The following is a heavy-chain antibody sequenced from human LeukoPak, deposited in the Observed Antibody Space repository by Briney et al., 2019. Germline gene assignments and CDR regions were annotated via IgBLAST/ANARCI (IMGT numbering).Heavy chain of an antibody. Sequence: TVTVSCKASGGTFSSYTISWVRQAHGQGIEWMGRIIPILGIANYAQKFQGRVTITADKSTSTAYMELSSLRSEDTAVYYCARGGRDYHSAFDYWGQGTLVTVSS. CDR2: IIPILGIA. J-gene: IGHJ4*02. CDR3: ARGGRDYHSAFDY. CDR1: GGTFSSYT. V-gene: IGHV1-69*02. D-gene: IGHD4-11*01.